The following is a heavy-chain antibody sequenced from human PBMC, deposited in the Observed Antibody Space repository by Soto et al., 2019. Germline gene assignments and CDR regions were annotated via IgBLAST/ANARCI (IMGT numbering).Heavy chain of an antibody. CDR2: ISYDGGNK. J-gene: IGHJ4*02. D-gene: IGHD3-10*01. Sequence: QVQLVESGGGVVQPGRSLRLSCAASEFTFNNYAMHWVRQAPGKGLEWVAVISYDGGNKYYADSVKGRFTVSRDNSKNTVYLQMDSLKTDDTAVYYCARPPLVLTGGFDYWSQGTLVTVSS. V-gene: IGHV3-30-3*01. CDR1: EFTFNNYA. CDR3: ARPPLVLTGGFDY.